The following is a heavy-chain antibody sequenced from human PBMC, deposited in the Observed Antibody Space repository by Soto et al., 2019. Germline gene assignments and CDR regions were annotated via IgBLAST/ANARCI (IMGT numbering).Heavy chain of an antibody. J-gene: IGHJ6*02. CDR3: ASRSHNREYYYDSSGYERLTVHYYGMDV. CDR1: GGTFSSYA. CDR2: IIPIFGTA. Sequence: ASVKVSCKASGGTFSSYAISWVRQAPGQGLEWMGGIIPIFGTANYAQKFQGRVTITADESTSTAYMELGSLRSEDTAVYYCASRSHNREYYYDSSGYERLTVHYYGMDVWGQGTTVTVSS. V-gene: IGHV1-69*13. D-gene: IGHD3-22*01.